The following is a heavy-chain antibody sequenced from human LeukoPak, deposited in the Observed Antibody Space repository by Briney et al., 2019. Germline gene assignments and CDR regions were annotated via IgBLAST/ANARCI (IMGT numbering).Heavy chain of an antibody. J-gene: IGHJ6*02. CDR3: ARAAVAGKHYYYYYGMDV. D-gene: IGHD6-19*01. CDR2: IGTVGDT. CDR1: GFTFSSYD. Sequence: GGSLRLSCAASGFTFSSYDMHWVRQATGKGLEWVSAIGTVGDTYYAGSVKGRFTISRENAKNSLYLQMNSLRAGDTAVYYCARAAVAGKHYYYYYGMDVWGQGTTVTVSS. V-gene: IGHV3-13*01.